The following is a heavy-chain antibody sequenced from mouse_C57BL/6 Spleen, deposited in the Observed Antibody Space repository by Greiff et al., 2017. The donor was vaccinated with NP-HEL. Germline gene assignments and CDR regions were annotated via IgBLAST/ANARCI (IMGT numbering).Heavy chain of an antibody. V-gene: IGHV7-3*01. CDR3: ARYNTTGVADY. Sequence: EVKLMESGGGLVQPGGSLSLSCAASGFTFTDYYMSWVRQPPGKALEWLGFIRKKANGYTTEYSASVKGRFTISSNNSHSILYLHMNALGAEDSATYYGARYNTTGVADYWGQGTTLTVSS. CDR2: IRKKANGYTT. CDR1: GFTFTDYY. D-gene: IGHD1-1*01. J-gene: IGHJ2*01.